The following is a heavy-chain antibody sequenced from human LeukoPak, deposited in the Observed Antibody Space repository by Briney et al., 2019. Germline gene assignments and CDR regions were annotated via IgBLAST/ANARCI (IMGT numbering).Heavy chain of an antibody. J-gene: IGHJ5*02. CDR3: ARAERRYWFDP. V-gene: IGHV4-61*08. Sequence: PSETLSLTCTVSGGSIRSGDFYWSWIRQHPGKGLEWIGYIYYSGSTNYNPSLKSRVTISGDTSKNQFSLKLSSVTAADTAVYYCARAERRYWFDPWGQGTLVTVSS. D-gene: IGHD1-1*01. CDR2: IYYSGST. CDR1: GGSIRSGDFY.